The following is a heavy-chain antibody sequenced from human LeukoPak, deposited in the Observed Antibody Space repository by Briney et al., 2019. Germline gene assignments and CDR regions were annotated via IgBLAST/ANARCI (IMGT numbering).Heavy chain of an antibody. CDR1: GFTFSDYY. J-gene: IGHJ3*02. CDR3: ARDDPSAATTFDI. Sequence: GGSLRLSCAASGFTFSDYYMNWIRQAPGKGLEWVSYISSSGSTIYYAGSVKGRFTISRDNAKNSLYLQMNSLRAEDTAVYFCARDDPSAATTFDIWGQGTMVTVSS. V-gene: IGHV3-11*04. CDR2: ISSSGSTI. D-gene: IGHD2-15*01.